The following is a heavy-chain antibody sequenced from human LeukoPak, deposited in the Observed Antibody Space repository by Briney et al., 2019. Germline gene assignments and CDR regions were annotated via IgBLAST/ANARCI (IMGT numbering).Heavy chain of an antibody. CDR1: GGSISGYY. CDR3: ASLGDYVFKD. J-gene: IGHJ4*02. D-gene: IGHD4-17*01. Sequence: SETLSLTCAASGGSISGYYWSWIRQPPGKGLEWIGYIHTTGGTNYSPSLKSRVTISVDTSKNQFSLNLSSVTAADTAVYYCASLGDYVFKDWGQGTLVTVSS. V-gene: IGHV4-4*09. CDR2: IHTTGGT.